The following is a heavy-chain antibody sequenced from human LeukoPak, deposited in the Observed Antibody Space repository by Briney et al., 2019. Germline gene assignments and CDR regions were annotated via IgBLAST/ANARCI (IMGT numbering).Heavy chain of an antibody. D-gene: IGHD2-15*01. J-gene: IGHJ4*02. CDR2: ISGDKGPT. Sequence: AASVKVSCKTSGYPFANFAISWVRQARGQGLEWVGWISGDKGPTYYAPKLQDRVTMTTDSSTSTAYLELRNLRSDDTAVYYCARGGYSDYWGQGTLVTVSS. V-gene: IGHV1-18*01. CDR3: ARGGYSDY. CDR1: GYPFANFA.